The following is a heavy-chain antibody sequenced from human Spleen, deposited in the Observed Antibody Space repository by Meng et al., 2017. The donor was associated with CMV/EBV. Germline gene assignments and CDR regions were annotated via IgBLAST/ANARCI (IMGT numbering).Heavy chain of an antibody. V-gene: IGHV1-18*01. CDR2: ISAYNGNT. D-gene: IGHD2/OR15-2a*01. Sequence: ASVKVSCKASGYTFTSYGISWVRQAPGQGLEWMGWISAYNGNTNYAQKLQGRVTMTTDTSTSTAYMELRSLRSDDTAVYYCARDASPLYFGTGYFDYWGQGTLVTVSS. CDR3: ARDASPLYFGTGYFDY. CDR1: GYTFTSYG. J-gene: IGHJ4*02.